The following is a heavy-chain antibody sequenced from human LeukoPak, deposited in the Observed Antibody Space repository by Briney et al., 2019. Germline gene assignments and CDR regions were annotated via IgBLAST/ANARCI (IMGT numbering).Heavy chain of an antibody. V-gene: IGHV1-2*02. CDR2: INPNSGGT. D-gene: IGHD1-26*01. Sequence: GASVKVSRKASGYTFTGYYMHWVRQAPGQGLEWMGWINPNSGGTNYAQKFQGRVTMTRDTSISTAYMELSRLRSDDTAVYYCARAGYGSGSYSGLCDYWGQGTLVTVSS. CDR3: ARAGYGSGSYSGLCDY. J-gene: IGHJ4*02. CDR1: GYTFTGYY.